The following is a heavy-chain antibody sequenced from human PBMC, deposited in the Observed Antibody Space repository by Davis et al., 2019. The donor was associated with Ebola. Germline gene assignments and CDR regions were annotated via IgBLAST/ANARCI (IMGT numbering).Heavy chain of an antibody. CDR1: AYPFTTYS. CDR3: ARNVANEWLIRLDY. D-gene: IGHD6-19*01. CDR2: INTKTGNP. Sequence: AASVKVSCKASAYPFTTYSINWVRQAPGQGLEWMGWINTKTGNPTYAQGFTGQFVFSLDTSVSTAYLQITSLKTDDTAVYYCARNVANEWLIRLDYWGQGTLVTVSS. J-gene: IGHJ4*02. V-gene: IGHV7-4-1*02.